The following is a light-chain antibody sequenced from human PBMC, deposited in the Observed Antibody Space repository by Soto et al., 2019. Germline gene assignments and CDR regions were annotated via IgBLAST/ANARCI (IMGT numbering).Light chain of an antibody. J-gene: IGKJ5*01. V-gene: IGKV3-11*01. CDR1: QSVGNN. CDR3: QQRSNWPPFT. Sequence: EIALTQSPATLSLSPGEIATHSSRARQSVGNNLAWYQPKPGQATGLLIYGASTRATGIPARFSGSGSGTEVTLTISSLEPEDFAVYYCQQRSNWPPFTCGQGTRLE. CDR2: GAS.